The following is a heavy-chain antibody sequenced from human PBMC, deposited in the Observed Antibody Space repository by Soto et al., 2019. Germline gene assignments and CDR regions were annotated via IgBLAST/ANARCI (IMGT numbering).Heavy chain of an antibody. J-gene: IGHJ4*02. CDR2: INSDGSNT. V-gene: IGHV3-74*01. Sequence: EVQLVESGGGLVQPGGSLRLSCAASGFTFSSFWMHWVRQAPGEGLVWVSRINSDGSNTNYADSVKGRFTISRDNAKNTMSMQLNSLRAEDTAVYSCARGGVPAAMSYWGQGTLVTVSS. CDR1: GFTFSSFW. D-gene: IGHD2-2*01. CDR3: ARGGVPAAMSY.